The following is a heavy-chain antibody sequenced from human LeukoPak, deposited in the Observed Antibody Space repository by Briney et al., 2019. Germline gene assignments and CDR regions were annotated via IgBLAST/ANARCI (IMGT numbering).Heavy chain of an antibody. D-gene: IGHD5-24*01. CDR2: VNHSGST. J-gene: IGHJ3*02. V-gene: IGHV4-34*01. CDR1: GGSISGYY. CDR3: ARGPRWAFDI. Sequence: PSETLSLTCTVSGGSISGYYWSWIRQPPGKGLEWIGEVNHSGSTNYNPSLKSRVTISVDTSKNQFSLKLSSVTAADTAVYYCARGPRWAFDIWGQGTMVTVSS.